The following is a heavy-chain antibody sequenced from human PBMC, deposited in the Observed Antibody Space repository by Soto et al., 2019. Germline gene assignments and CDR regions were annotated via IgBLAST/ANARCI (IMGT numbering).Heavy chain of an antibody. J-gene: IGHJ4*02. D-gene: IGHD2-8*02. CDR2: INGAGAT. CDR3: ATRPSGHCTVPGCDGPDY. Sequence: GGSLRLSCAVSGFTFSGYAMNWVRQAPGKGLELVSSINGAGATYYTNSVKGRFTISREDSKKTLYLQMDNLRAEDTAVYYCATRPSGHCTVPGCDGPDYWGQGTRVTVSS. V-gene: IGHV3-23*01. CDR1: GFTFSGYA.